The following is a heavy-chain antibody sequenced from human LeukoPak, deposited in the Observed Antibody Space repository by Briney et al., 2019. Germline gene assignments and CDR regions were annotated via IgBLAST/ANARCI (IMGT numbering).Heavy chain of an antibody. CDR3: ARDRYYDSSGYYSYYFDY. V-gene: IGHV4-61*02. CDR2: IYTSGST. CDR1: GGSISSGSYY. Sequence: SQTLSLTCTVSGGSISSGSYYWSWIRQPAGKGLEWIGRIYTSGSTNYNPSLKSRVTISVDTSKNQFYLKLSSVTAADTAVYYCARDRYYDSSGYYSYYFDYWGQGTLVTVSS. J-gene: IGHJ4*02. D-gene: IGHD3-22*01.